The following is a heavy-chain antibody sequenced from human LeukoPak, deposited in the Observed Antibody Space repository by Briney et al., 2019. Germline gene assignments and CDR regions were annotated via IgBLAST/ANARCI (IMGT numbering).Heavy chain of an antibody. Sequence: PSQTLSLTCTVSGGSISSGSYYWSWIRQPAWKGLGWIGRIYTSGSTNYNPSLKSRVTISVDTSKNPFSLKLSSVTAADTAVYYCAREGYYRITGTTGVVYYYMDLWGKGTPVTVS. V-gene: IGHV4-61*02. CDR3: AREGYYRITGTTGVVYYYMDL. J-gene: IGHJ6*03. D-gene: IGHD1-7*01. CDR1: GGSISSGSYY. CDR2: IYTSGST.